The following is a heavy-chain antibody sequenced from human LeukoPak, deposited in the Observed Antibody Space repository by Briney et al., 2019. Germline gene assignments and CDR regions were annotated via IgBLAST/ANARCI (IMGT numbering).Heavy chain of an antibody. CDR3: ARDPGYCTNGLCDY. CDR2: IYYSGST. V-gene: IGHV4-38-2*02. D-gene: IGHD2-8*01. Sequence: PSETLSLTCTVSGYSISSGYYWGWIRPPPGKGREWIGIIYYSGSTYYHPSLNIRVTISVHTSKNQFSLKLSSVTAADTAVYYCARDPGYCTNGLCDYWGQGTLVTVSS. CDR1: GYSISSGYY. J-gene: IGHJ4*02.